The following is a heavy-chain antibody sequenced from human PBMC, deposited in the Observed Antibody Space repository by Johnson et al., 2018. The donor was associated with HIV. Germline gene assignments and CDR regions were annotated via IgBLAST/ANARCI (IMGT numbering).Heavy chain of an antibody. CDR1: GFNVDDDA. V-gene: IGHV3-20*04. CDR2: INYNGGST. Sequence: VQLVESGGGVVRPGGSLRLSCAASGFNVDDDALSWVRQVPGKGLEWVSGINYNGGSTGYADSVRDRFSISRDNAKNSLYLQMDSLRAEDTAMYYGARAKDAAYPYDAFDVWGHGTMVIVSA. J-gene: IGHJ3*01. CDR3: ARAKDAAYPYDAFDV. D-gene: IGHD2-15*01.